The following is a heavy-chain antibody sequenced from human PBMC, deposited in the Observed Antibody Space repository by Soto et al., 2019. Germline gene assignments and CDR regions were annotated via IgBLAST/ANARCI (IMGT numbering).Heavy chain of an antibody. CDR2: IIPIFGTA. D-gene: IGHD6-19*01. CDR1: GGTFSSYA. Sequence: SVKVSCKASGGTFSSYAISWVRQAPGQGLEWMGGIIPIFGTANYAQKFQGRVTITADESTSTAYMELRSLRYDDTAVYYCARGLDWLEAEVNWFDPWGQGTLVTAPQ. V-gene: IGHV1-69*13. CDR3: ARGLDWLEAEVNWFDP. J-gene: IGHJ5*02.